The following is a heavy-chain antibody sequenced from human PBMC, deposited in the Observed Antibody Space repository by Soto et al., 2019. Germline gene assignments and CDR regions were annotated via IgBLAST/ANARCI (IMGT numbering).Heavy chain of an antibody. Sequence: EVQLVESGGGLVQPGGSLRLSCAAPGFTFSNYWMYWVRQAPGKGLCWVSRVNNEGTDTTHADSVKGRFTISRDNPENTLYLQMNSLRAEDTAVYYCARGGMQHALDVWGQGSTVTVSS. CDR3: ARGGMQHALDV. CDR1: GFTFSNYW. J-gene: IGHJ6*02. D-gene: IGHD6-13*01. CDR2: VNNEGTDT. V-gene: IGHV3-74*03.